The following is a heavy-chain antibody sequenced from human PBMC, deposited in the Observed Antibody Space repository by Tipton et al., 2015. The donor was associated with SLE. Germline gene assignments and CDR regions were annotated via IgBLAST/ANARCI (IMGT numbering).Heavy chain of an antibody. CDR1: GGSIIGYY. D-gene: IGHD3-10*01. CDR3: ARKTYYYGAGSYYFDY. CDR2: IHDSGST. V-gene: IGHV4-59*01. Sequence: LRLSCTVSGGSIIGYYWNWIRQPLGKGLEWIGYIHDSGSTTYIPSLRSRVSMSLDRSKNQLSLRLTSVTVADTAVYYCARKTYYYGAGSYYFDYWGQGTLVTVSS. J-gene: IGHJ4*02.